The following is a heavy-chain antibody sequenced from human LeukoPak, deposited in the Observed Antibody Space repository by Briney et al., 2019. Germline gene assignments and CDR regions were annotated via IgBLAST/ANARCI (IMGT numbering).Heavy chain of an antibody. V-gene: IGHV3-30*18. Sequence: GGSLRLSCAASGFTFSTYGMHWVRQAPGKGLEWVAVISYDGSNKYYADSVKGRFTISRDNSKNTLYLQMNSLRAEDTAVYYCAKLPDGYSSGSDAFDIWGQGTMVTVSS. D-gene: IGHD6-19*01. CDR3: AKLPDGYSSGSDAFDI. J-gene: IGHJ3*02. CDR2: ISYDGSNK. CDR1: GFTFSTYG.